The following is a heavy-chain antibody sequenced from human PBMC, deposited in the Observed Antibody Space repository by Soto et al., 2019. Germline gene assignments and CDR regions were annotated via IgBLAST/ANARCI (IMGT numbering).Heavy chain of an antibody. Sequence: GGSLRLSCAASGFTLSNYWMHWVRQDPGKGLVWVSRINGDGSSISYADSVKGRFTIPRDNAKNTLYLQMDSLRVEDTAVYYCARDLDTSIDYWGQGTLVTVSS. CDR3: ARDLDTSIDY. CDR2: INGDGSSI. CDR1: GFTLSNYW. V-gene: IGHV3-74*01. J-gene: IGHJ4*02. D-gene: IGHD1-1*01.